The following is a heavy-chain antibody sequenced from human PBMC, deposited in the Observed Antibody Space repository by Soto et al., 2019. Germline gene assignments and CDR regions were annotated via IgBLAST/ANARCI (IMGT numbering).Heavy chain of an antibody. CDR3: ARVTTLRWYSGWFDP. V-gene: IGHV4-34*01. Sequence: SETLSLTCAVYGGSFSGYYWSWIRQPPGKGLEWIGEINHSGSTNYNPSLKSRVTISVDTSKNQFSLKLSSVTAADRAVYYCARVTTLRWYSGWFDPWGQGTLVTVSS. J-gene: IGHJ5*02. CDR1: GGSFSGYY. D-gene: IGHD4-17*01. CDR2: INHSGST.